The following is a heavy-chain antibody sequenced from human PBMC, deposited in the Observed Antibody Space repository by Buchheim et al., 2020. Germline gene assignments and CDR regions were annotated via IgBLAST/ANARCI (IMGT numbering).Heavy chain of an antibody. CDR3: VKVYYYMDV. J-gene: IGHJ6*03. Sequence: EVQLVESGGGLVQPGGSLRISCAASGFPFSQDEMNWVRQAPGKGLEWVAAISGDSTTIYYAYSVKGRFTISRDNAENSLYLQMNSLRAEAPAIYYCVKVYYYMDVWGKGPT. V-gene: IGHV3-48*03. CDR2: ISGDSTTI. CDR1: GFPFSQDE.